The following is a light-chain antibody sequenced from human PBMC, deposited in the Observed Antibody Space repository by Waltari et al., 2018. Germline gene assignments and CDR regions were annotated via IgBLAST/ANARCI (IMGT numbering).Light chain of an antibody. CDR1: QSISNY. V-gene: IGKV1-39*01. J-gene: IGKJ2*01. CDR3: QQSYRVPYT. CDR2: AAS. Sequence: DIQMTQSPSSLSASVGDRVTITCRASQSISNYLNCYQQKPGQAPTLLIYAASTVQSGVPSRFSGSGSGTDFTLTISSLQPEDFASYSCQQSYRVPYTFGPGTKVEI.